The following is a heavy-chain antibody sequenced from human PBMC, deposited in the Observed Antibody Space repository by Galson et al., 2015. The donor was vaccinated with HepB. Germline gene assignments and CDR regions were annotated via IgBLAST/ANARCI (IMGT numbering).Heavy chain of an antibody. Sequence: SLRLSCAASGFTFRSYAMRWVRQAPGEGLEWVSAISGSGGSTYYADSVKGRFTISRDNSKNTLYLQMNSLRAEDTAVYYCAKDPRQWEHPRFWFDPWGQGTLVTVSS. CDR3: AKDPRQWEHPRFWFDP. CDR1: GFTFRSYA. CDR2: ISGSGGST. D-gene: IGHD1-26*01. J-gene: IGHJ5*02. V-gene: IGHV3-23*01.